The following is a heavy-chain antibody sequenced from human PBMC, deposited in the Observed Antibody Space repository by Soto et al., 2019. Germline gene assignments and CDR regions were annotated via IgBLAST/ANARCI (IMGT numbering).Heavy chain of an antibody. CDR2: TYYRSQWYS. J-gene: IGHJ4*02. Sequence: SQTLSLTCAISGDTVSSNCATWNWIRQSPSRGLEWLGRTYYRSQWYSDYALSVKSRITINPDTTKNQFSLHLNSVTPEDTAVYYCARHEQREADPFDYWGQGTLVTVSS. CDR3: ARHEQREADPFDY. CDR1: GDTVSSNCAT. V-gene: IGHV6-1*01. D-gene: IGHD6-19*01.